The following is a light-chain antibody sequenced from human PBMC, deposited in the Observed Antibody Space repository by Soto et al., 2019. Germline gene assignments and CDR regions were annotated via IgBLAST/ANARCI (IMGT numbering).Light chain of an antibody. V-gene: IGLV1-40*01. Sequence: QSVLTQPPSVSEAPGQRVTISCTGSSSNIGAGYEAHWYQQVPGTAPKLLIYENNNRPSGVPDRFSGFKSGTSASLAITGLQAEDEAEYYCQSYDSSLSGYVFGTGTKLTVL. CDR2: ENN. J-gene: IGLJ1*01. CDR1: SSNIGAGYE. CDR3: QSYDSSLSGYV.